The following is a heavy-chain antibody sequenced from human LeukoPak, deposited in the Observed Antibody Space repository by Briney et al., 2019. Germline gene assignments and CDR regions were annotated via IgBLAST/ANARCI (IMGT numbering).Heavy chain of an antibody. D-gene: IGHD3-10*01. CDR2: ISGSGGST. CDR3: AKGLRGSGSYYRFDP. V-gene: IGHV3-23*01. J-gene: IGHJ5*02. Sequence: AGGSLRLSCAASGFTFSSYGMSWVRQAPGKGLEWVSAISGSGGSTYYADSVKGRFTISRDNSKNTLYLQMNSLRAEDTAVYYCAKGLRGSGSYYRFDPWGQGTLVTVSS. CDR1: GFTFSSYG.